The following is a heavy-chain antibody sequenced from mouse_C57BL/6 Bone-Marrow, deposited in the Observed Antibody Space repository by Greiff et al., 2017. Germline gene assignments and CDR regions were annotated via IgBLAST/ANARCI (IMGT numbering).Heavy chain of an antibody. D-gene: IGHD4-1*01. CDR3: ARGANWGRWYFDY. CDR2: IYPGDGDT. CDR1: GYAFSSSW. Sequence: QVQLQQSGPELVKPGASVKISCKASGYAFSSSWMNWVKQRPGKGLEWIGRIYPGDGDTNYTGKFKGKATLTADKSSSTAYMQLSSLTSEDSAVYFWARGANWGRWYFDYWGQGTTLTVSS. J-gene: IGHJ2*01. V-gene: IGHV1-82*01.